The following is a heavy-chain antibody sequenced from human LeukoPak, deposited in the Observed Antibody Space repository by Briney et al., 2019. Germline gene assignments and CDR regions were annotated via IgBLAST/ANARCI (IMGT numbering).Heavy chain of an antibody. CDR1: GFTFSSYA. Sequence: GRSLRLSCAASGFTFSSYAMHWVRQAPGKGLEWVSSISSSSSYIYYADSVKGRFTISRDNAKNSLYLQMNSLRAEDTAVYYCASGRQQLVFGGQGTLVTVSS. CDR3: ASGRQQLVF. CDR2: ISSSSSYI. V-gene: IGHV3-21*01. J-gene: IGHJ4*02. D-gene: IGHD6-13*01.